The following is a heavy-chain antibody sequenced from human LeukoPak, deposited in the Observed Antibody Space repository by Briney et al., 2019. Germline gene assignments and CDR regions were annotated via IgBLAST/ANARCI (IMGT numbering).Heavy chain of an antibody. D-gene: IGHD6-13*01. CDR2: IYPGDSDT. CDR1: GYSFTSYW. V-gene: IGHV5-51*01. Sequence: PGESLKISCKGSGYSFTSYWIGWVRQMPGKGLEWMGIIYPGDSDTRYSPSFQGQVTISADKSISTAYLQCSSLKASDTAMYYCARHEIAAAGLYYFDYWGQGTLVTVSS. CDR3: ARHEIAAAGLYYFDY. J-gene: IGHJ4*02.